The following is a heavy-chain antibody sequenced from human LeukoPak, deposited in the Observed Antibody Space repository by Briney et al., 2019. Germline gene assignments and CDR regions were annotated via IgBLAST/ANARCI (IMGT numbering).Heavy chain of an antibody. CDR3: ARPRPSALWFGELIRRNDAFDI. CDR2: IYYSGST. D-gene: IGHD3-10*01. Sequence: PSETLSLTCTVSGGSISSSSYYWGWIRQPPGKGLEWIGSIYYSGSTYYNPSLKSRVTISVDTSKNQFSLKLSSVTAADTAVYYCARPRPSALWFGELIRRNDAFDIWGRGTMVTVSS. V-gene: IGHV4-39*01. CDR1: GGSISSSSYY. J-gene: IGHJ3*02.